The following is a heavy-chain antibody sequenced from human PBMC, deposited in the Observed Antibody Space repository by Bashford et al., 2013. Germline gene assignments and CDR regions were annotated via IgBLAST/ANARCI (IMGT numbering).Heavy chain of an antibody. CDR1: GYTFTSYG. Sequence: ASVKVSCKASGYTFTSYGISWVRQAPGQGLEWMGWISAYNGNTNYAQKLQGRVTMTTDTSTSTAYMELRSLRSDDTAVYYCARAFPPNSGYDPDYYYYGMDVWGQGTTVTVSS. V-gene: IGHV1-18*01. D-gene: IGHD5-12*01. CDR2: ISAYNGNT. J-gene: IGHJ6*02. CDR3: ARAFPPNSGYDPDYYYYGMDV.